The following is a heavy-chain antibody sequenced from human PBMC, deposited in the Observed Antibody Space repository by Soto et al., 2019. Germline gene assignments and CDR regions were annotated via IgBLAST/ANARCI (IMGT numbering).Heavy chain of an antibody. J-gene: IGHJ4*01. Sequence: QVQLVESGGGVVQPGRSLRLSCAASGFTFGSYAMHWVRQAPGKGLEWVAVISYDGSNKYYVHYVKGRFTISRDNYKNTLYQQMNSLKAEDTTVYYCTREDRGYCTNGICYPTDWDQGTLVTGS. CDR2: ISYDGSNK. V-gene: IGHV3-30-3*01. CDR3: TREDRGYCTNGICYPTD. D-gene: IGHD2-8*01. CDR1: GFTFGSYA.